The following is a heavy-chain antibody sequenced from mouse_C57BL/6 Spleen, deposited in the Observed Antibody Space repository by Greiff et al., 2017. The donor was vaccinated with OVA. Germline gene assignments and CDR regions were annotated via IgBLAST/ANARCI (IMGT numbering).Heavy chain of an antibody. V-gene: IGHV8-12*01. D-gene: IGHD2-3*01. CDR1: GFSLRTSGMG. J-gene: IGHJ1*03. CDR2: IYWADDK. Sequence: QVQLKESGPGILQSSQTLSLTCSFSGFSLRTSGMGVSWIRQPSGKGLEWLAHIYWADDKSYHPSLKSRLTISKDTSRNQVFLKITSVDTADTATYYCARSYDGYWYFDVWGTGTTVTVSS. CDR3: ARSYDGYWYFDV.